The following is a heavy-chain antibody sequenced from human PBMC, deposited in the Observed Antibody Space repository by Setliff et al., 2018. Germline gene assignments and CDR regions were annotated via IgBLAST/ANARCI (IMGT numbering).Heavy chain of an antibody. J-gene: IGHJ4*02. CDR2: IYHSGGT. CDR3: VGIRNFGGTKDYLDY. D-gene: IGHD3-3*02. CDR1: GGSTSNSDYY. Sequence: SETLSLTCSVSGGSTSNSDYYWGWIRQPPGKGLEWIGSIYHSGGTYYSPFLKSRVTISVDMSKSQFSLKLSSVTAADTAVYYCVGIRNFGGTKDYLDYWGQGTQVTVSS. V-gene: IGHV4-39*01.